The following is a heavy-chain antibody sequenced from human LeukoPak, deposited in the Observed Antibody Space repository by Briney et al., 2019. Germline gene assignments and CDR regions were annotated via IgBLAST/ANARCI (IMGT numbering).Heavy chain of an antibody. D-gene: IGHD4/OR15-4a*01. CDR2: IYYSGNT. CDR3: ARDRVLYGMDV. CDR1: GGSVSSGSYY. Sequence: SETLSLTCTVSGGSVSSGSYYWSWIRQPPGKGLEWIGCIYYSGNTKYNPSLKSRVSISADTSKNQFSLKLSSVTAADTAIYYWARDRVLYGMDVWGQGTTVAVSS. V-gene: IGHV4-61*01. J-gene: IGHJ6*02.